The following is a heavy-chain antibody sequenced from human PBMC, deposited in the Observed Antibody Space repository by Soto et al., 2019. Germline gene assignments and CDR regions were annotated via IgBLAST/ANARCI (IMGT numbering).Heavy chain of an antibody. D-gene: IGHD3-10*01. CDR3: ARGLILWFGDLSRRGGYYYYMDV. Sequence: QVQLQQWGAGLLKPSETLSLTCAVYGGSFSGYQWSWIRQTPGKGLEWIGEINDSGNINFNPSLKSRVTILLDTPKKQFSLKLSSVTAADSAVYYCARGLILWFGDLSRRGGYYYYMDVWGKGTTVTVSS. CDR2: INDSGNI. V-gene: IGHV4-34*01. CDR1: GGSFSGYQ. J-gene: IGHJ6*03.